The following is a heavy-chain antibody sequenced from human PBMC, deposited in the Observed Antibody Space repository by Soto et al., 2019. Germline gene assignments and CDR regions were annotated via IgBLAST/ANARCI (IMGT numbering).Heavy chain of an antibody. CDR1: GFTFSSYS. Sequence: SGGSLRLSCAASGFTFSSYSMSWVRQAPGKGLEWVSGFRSSGDGGTTCYADSVKGRFTISRDNSKNTLFLQMNSLRAEDTAIYYCAKKVNSGPGSQYFDYWGQGTLVTVSS. CDR2: FRSSGDGGTT. CDR3: AKKVNSGPGSQYFDY. D-gene: IGHD3-10*01. V-gene: IGHV3-23*01. J-gene: IGHJ4*02.